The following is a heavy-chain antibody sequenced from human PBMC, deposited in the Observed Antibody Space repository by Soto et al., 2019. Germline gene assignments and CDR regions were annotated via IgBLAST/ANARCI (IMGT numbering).Heavy chain of an antibody. D-gene: IGHD6-6*01. Sequence: GGSLRLSCAASGFTLSGYAMDWVRQAPGRGLEYVSGISSNGVGTYYANSVQGRFTISRDNSKNTVYLQMGSLRPEDMAVYYCARRARPDFYYMDVWGKGTTVTVSS. CDR2: ISSNGVGT. CDR3: ARRARPDFYYMDV. J-gene: IGHJ6*03. V-gene: IGHV3-64*01. CDR1: GFTLSGYA.